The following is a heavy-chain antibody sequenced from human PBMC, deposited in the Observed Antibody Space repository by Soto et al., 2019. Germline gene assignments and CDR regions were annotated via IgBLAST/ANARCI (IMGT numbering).Heavy chain of an antibody. CDR2: IDLDIGDT. Sequence: QVQMVQSGAEVKKPGASVKVSCKASGHTFTGHHMHWVRQAPVQGLEWMGLIDLDIGDTKYAQKFQGRVTSTRDTSITTAYMELSGLRSDDTAVYYCALEAAGTAGFDYWGQGTLVTVSS. CDR1: GHTFTGHH. V-gene: IGHV1-2*02. J-gene: IGHJ4*02. CDR3: ALEAAGTAGFDY. D-gene: IGHD6-25*01.